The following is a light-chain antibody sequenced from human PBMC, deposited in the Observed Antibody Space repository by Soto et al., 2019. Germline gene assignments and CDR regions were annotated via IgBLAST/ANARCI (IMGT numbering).Light chain of an antibody. CDR2: GAS. CDR1: QSFSNSY. J-gene: IGKJ5*01. Sequence: EIVLTQSPGTLSLSPGERATLSCRASQSFSNSYLAWYQQKPGQAPRLLIYGASTRATGIPDRFSGSGSGTDFTLTISRLEPEDFAVYFCQQYGGSPPLTFGQGTRLEIK. V-gene: IGKV3-20*01. CDR3: QQYGGSPPLT.